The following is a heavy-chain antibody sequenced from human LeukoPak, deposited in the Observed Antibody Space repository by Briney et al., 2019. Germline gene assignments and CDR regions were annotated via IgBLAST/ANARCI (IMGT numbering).Heavy chain of an antibody. Sequence: PSETLSLTCTVSGGSISSGAYYWSWIRQHPGKGLEWIAYMYYSGSTYYNPSLKSRVTMSADTSKNQLSLKLSSVTAADTAVYYCARPYYYDSRIDPWGQGILVTVSS. V-gene: IGHV4-30-4*08. CDR1: GGSISSGAYY. CDR2: MYYSGST. CDR3: ARPYYYDSRIDP. J-gene: IGHJ5*02. D-gene: IGHD3-22*01.